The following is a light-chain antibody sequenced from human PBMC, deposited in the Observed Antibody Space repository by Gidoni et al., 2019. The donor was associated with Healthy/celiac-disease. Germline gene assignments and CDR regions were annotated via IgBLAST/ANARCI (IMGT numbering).Light chain of an antibody. CDR2: QAS. J-gene: IGLJ2*01. V-gene: IGLV3-1*01. Sequence: SYELTQPHSVSVSPGKTASITCSGDQLGDKYACWYQQKPGQSPVLVIYQASKRPSGIPERFSGSNSGNTATLPIRGTQAMDEADYYCQAWDSSTAVVFGGGTKLTVL. CDR3: QAWDSSTAVV. CDR1: QLGDKY.